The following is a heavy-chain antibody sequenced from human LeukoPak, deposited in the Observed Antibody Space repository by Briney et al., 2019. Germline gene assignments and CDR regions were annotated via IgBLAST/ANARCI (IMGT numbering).Heavy chain of an antibody. CDR1: DDSISDYY. CDR3: TRGAGWLIHY. D-gene: IGHD3-16*01. J-gene: IGHJ4*01. Sequence: SETLSLTCTISDDSISDYYGGWIRQPPGKGLEWIGYFHNSGTSTYNASLKSRVTISADPTKNHISLQLNYLTTTDTAVLYYTRGAGWLIHYWGQGILVTVSA. V-gene: IGHV4-59*01. CDR2: FHNSGTS.